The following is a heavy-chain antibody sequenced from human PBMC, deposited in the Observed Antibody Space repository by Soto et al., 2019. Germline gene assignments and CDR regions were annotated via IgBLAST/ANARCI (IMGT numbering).Heavy chain of an antibody. D-gene: IGHD2-15*01. Sequence: SETLSLTCAVYGGSFSAYYWSWIRQPPGKGLEWIGEINHSGGTSYNPSLKSRVTISVDTSKSQFSLKLTSVTAADRAVYYCAPLSVSLSGPYGIHVWGQGTTVTVSS. CDR1: GGSFSAYY. CDR2: INHSGGT. CDR3: APLSVSLSGPYGIHV. J-gene: IGHJ6*02. V-gene: IGHV4-34*01.